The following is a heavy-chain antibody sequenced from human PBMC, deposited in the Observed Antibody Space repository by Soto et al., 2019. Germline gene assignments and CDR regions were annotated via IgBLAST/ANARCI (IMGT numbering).Heavy chain of an antibody. D-gene: IGHD6-13*01. CDR1: GFSFSTYA. V-gene: IGHV3-23*01. Sequence: GGSLRLSCAASGFSFSTYAMSWVRQAPGKGLEWVSAISGRGDSTYYADSVKGRFTISRDNSKNTLYLQMNSLRAEDTAVYHCAKFYSSSWYLHDYFYGMDVWGQGTTVTVSS. CDR3: AKFYSSSWYLHDYFYGMDV. CDR2: ISGRGDST. J-gene: IGHJ6*02.